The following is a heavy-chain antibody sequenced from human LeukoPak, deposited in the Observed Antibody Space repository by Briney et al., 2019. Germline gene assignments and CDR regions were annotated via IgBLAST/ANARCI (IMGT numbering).Heavy chain of an antibody. V-gene: IGHV4-34*01. CDR2: IHHSGST. CDR1: GGSFSGYY. CDR3: ARNSMVGGFDY. J-gene: IGHJ4*02. D-gene: IGHD4/OR15-4a*01. Sequence: PSETLSLTCAVYGGSFSGYYWSWIRQPPGKGLECIGSIHHSGSTYYNPSLKSRVTISADTTKNQFSLRLSSVTAADTAVYYCARNSMVGGFDYWGQGPLVTVSS.